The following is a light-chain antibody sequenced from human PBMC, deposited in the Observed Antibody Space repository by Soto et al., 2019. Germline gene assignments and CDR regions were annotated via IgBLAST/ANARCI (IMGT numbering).Light chain of an antibody. CDR1: QSVSSN. J-gene: IGKJ1*01. CDR3: QQYNNFWT. CDR2: GAS. Sequence: PGETATLSCRASQSVSSNLAWYQQKPSQAPRLLIYGASTRATDIPARFSGSGSGTEFTLTISSLQSEDFAVYYCQQYNNFWTFGQGTKVEIK. V-gene: IGKV3-15*01.